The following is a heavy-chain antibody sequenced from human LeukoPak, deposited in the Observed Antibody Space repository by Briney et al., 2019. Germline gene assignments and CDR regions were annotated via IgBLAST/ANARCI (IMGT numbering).Heavy chain of an antibody. J-gene: IGHJ4*02. CDR1: GYTFTDHY. CDR3: ARAFRGSYYVPFDY. Sequence: GASVKVSCKASGYTFTDHYMHWVRQAPGQGLEWMGIINPVGGGTTYAQHFQGRVTMTRDTSTSTVYMELRSLRSEDTAVYYCARAFRGSYYVPFDYWGQGTLVTVSS. D-gene: IGHD1-26*01. V-gene: IGHV1-46*01. CDR2: INPVGGGT.